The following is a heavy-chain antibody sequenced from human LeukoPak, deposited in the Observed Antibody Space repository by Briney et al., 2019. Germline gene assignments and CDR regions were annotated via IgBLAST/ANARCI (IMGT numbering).Heavy chain of an antibody. D-gene: IGHD2-15*01. CDR1: GFTFSGDW. CDR2: IKRDGSEK. Sequence: PGGSLRLSCAASGFTFSGDWMSWVRQAPGKGLEWVANIKRDGSEKYYVDSIKGRFIISRDNAKNSLYLEMNSLRAEDTAVYYCARVWCSGGSCFGWDYWGLGTLVTVSS. J-gene: IGHJ4*02. V-gene: IGHV3-7*01. CDR3: ARVWCSGGSCFGWDY.